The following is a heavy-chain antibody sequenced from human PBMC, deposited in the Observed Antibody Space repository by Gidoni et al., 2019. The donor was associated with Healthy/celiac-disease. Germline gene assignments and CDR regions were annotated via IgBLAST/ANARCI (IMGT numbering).Heavy chain of an antibody. CDR3: AKAASPHIVVVTAILYGMDV. J-gene: IGHJ6*02. D-gene: IGHD2-21*02. CDR1: GFTFSSYA. CDR2: IRGSGGST. Sequence: EVQLLESGGGLVQPGGSLRLSCAASGFTFSSYAMSWVRQAPGKGLEWVSAIRGSGGSTHYADSVKGRFTISRDNSKNTLYLQMNSLRAEDTAVYYCAKAASPHIVVVTAILYGMDVWGQGTTVTVSS. V-gene: IGHV3-23*01.